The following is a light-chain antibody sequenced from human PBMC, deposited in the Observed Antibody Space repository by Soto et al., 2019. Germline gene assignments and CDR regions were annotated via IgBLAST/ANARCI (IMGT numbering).Light chain of an antibody. V-gene: IGLV4-60*02. CDR2: LEGSGSY. Sequence: QTVVTQSSSASASLGSSVKLTCTLSSGHSSYIIAWHQQQPGKAPRYLMKLEGSGSYNKGSGVPDRFSGSSSGVDRYLTISNLQFEDEADYYCETWDSNTHVFGGGTKLTVL. J-gene: IGLJ3*02. CDR3: ETWDSNTHV. CDR1: SGHSSYI.